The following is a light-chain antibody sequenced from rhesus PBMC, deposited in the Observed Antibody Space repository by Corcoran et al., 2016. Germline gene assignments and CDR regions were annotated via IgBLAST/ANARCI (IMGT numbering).Light chain of an antibody. CDR3: QETSNFYS. Sequence: ESVMTQSPATLSLSPGETATISCRTSQSVSSHLAWYQQKPGQTPRLLIYGASSRAPGIPDRFRCRGSGTDFTLTISSLEPEDFAGYYCQETSNFYSFGRGTKVEIK. J-gene: IGKJ2*01. V-gene: IGKV3-31*02. CDR2: GAS. CDR1: QSVSSH.